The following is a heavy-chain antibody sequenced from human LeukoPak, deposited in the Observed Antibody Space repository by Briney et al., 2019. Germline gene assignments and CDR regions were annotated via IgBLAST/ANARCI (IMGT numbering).Heavy chain of an antibody. V-gene: IGHV3-23*01. CDR2: ISGTGGST. CDR1: GFSARGNY. CDR3: AKELARYSSSWYRGADY. J-gene: IGHJ4*02. Sequence: PGGSLRLSCEGSGFSARGNYMSWVRQAPGKGLEWVSVISGTGGSTYYADSVKGRFIISRDNSKNTVYLQMHRLRAEDTAVYYCAKELARYSSSWYRGADYWGQGTLVTVSS. D-gene: IGHD6-13*01.